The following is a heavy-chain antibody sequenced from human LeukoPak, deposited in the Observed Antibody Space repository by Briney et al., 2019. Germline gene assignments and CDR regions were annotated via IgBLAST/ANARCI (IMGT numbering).Heavy chain of an antibody. D-gene: IGHD3-22*01. V-gene: IGHV3-23*01. J-gene: IGHJ4*02. CDR1: GFTFSSYA. CDR3: AKAHTPGYTSGSSGMGY. CDR2: INDSGGYT. Sequence: PGGSLRLSCAASGFTFSSYAMSWVRQAPGKGLEWVSTINDSGGYTYYADSVKGRFTISRDNSKNTLYLQMNSLRAEDTAVYYCAKAHTPGYTSGSSGMGYWGQGTLVTVSS.